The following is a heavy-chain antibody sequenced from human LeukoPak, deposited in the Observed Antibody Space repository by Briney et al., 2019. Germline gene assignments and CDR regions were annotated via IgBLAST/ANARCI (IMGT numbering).Heavy chain of an antibody. Sequence: ASVKVSCKASGHTFTSYGISWVRQAPGQGLEWMGWINPNSGGTNYAQKFQGRVTMTRDTSISTAYMELSRLRSDDTAVYYCARDRGVTGDYYYYMDVWGKGTTVTVSS. V-gene: IGHV1-2*02. CDR1: GHTFTSYG. D-gene: IGHD2-21*02. CDR3: ARDRGVTGDYYYYMDV. J-gene: IGHJ6*03. CDR2: INPNSGGT.